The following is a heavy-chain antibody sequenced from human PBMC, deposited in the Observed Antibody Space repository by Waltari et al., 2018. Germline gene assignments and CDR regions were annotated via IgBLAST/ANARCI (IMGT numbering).Heavy chain of an antibody. V-gene: IGHV3-21*03. CDR1: GLTFSNIS. CDR2: ISSSSSYI. D-gene: IGHD6-13*01. CDR3: ARAYSSSSTPAFDI. J-gene: IGHJ3*02. Sequence: EVQLVESGVGLVKPGGSLRLSCEASGLTFSNISVTWVRQAPGKGLELVSSISSSSSYIYYADAVKGRFTISRDNAKNSLYLQMNSLRAEDTAVYYCARAYSSSSTPAFDIWGQGTMVTVSS.